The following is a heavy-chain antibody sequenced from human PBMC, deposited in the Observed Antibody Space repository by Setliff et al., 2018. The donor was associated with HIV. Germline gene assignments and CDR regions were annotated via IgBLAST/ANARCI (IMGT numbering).Heavy chain of an antibody. CDR3: ALGGSGRGDNLTPPSRQWFAP. Sequence: GESLKISCEASGYTFTNYWIGWVRRMPGQGLEWMGFIYPADSYTIYSPSFLGQVTISVDRSVNAAYLQWSSLKASDTGMSYCALGGSGRGDNLTPPSRQWFAPWGQGTLVTVSS. V-gene: IGHV5-51*01. CDR2: IYPADSYT. D-gene: IGHD3-9*01. CDR1: GYTFTNYW. J-gene: IGHJ5*02.